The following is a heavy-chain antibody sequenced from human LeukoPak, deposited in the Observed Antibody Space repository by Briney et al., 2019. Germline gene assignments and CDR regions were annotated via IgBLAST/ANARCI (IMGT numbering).Heavy chain of an antibody. D-gene: IGHD1-20*01. Sequence: VASVKVSCKASGYTFTGYYMHWVRQAPGQGLEWMGWINPNSGGTNYAQKFQGRVTMTRDTSISTAYMELSSLRSEDTAVYYCARDGITGTIDYWGQGTLATVSS. V-gene: IGHV1-2*02. CDR2: INPNSGGT. J-gene: IGHJ4*02. CDR1: GYTFTGYY. CDR3: ARDGITGTIDY.